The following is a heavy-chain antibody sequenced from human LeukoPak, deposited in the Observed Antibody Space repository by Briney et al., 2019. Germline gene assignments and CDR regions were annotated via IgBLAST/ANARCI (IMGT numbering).Heavy chain of an antibody. CDR3: AKCGDYDILTDYEDSDC. CDR2: ITGSGGCT. Sequence: PGGSLRLSCAASGFTFSSYAMSWVRQAPGKGLEWVSAITGSGGCTYYADSVKGRFTISRDNSKNTLYVQMNTLRAEDTAVYYCAKCGDYDILTDYEDSDCWGQGTLVTVSS. CDR1: GFTFSSYA. D-gene: IGHD3-9*01. J-gene: IGHJ4*02. V-gene: IGHV3-23*01.